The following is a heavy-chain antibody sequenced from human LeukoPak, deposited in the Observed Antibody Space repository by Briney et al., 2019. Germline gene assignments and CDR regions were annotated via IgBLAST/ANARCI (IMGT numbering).Heavy chain of an antibody. V-gene: IGHV3-23*01. CDR2: ISSNGADT. D-gene: IGHD1-14*01. Sequence: GGSLRLSCAVSRFAFSTYAMTWVRQAPGQGLEYVSTISSNGADTYYADSVKGRFTISRDNSKDTLYLQMTSLRVEDTAVYYCANYRKPQGLDYWGQGTLVTVSS. CDR3: ANYRKPQGLDY. CDR1: RFAFSTYA. J-gene: IGHJ4*02.